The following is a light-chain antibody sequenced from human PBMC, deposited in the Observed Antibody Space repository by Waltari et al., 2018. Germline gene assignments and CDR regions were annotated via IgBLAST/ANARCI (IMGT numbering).Light chain of an antibody. CDR2: GAS. CDR1: QSVSSSS. V-gene: IGKV3-20*01. CDR3: QQYGSSSWT. J-gene: IGKJ1*01. Sequence: DIVLTQSPGTLSLSPGERATLSCRASQSVSSSSLAWYQQKPGQAPRRLIYGASSRATGIPDRFSGSGSGTDFTLTSSRLEPEDFAVYYCQQYGSSSWTFGQGTKVEIK.